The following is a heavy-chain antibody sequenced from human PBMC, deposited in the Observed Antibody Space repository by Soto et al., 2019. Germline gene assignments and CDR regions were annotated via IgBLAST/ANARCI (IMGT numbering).Heavy chain of an antibody. CDR3: AKDQGYYGSGPYGMDV. CDR1: GFTFSSYG. D-gene: IGHD3-10*01. CDR2: IPYDGSNK. V-gene: IGHV3-30*02. Sequence: GGSLRLSCAASGFTFSSYGMHWVRQAPGKGLEWVAFIPYDGSNKYSADSVKGRLTISRDNSKNTLYLQMSSLRAEDTAVYYCAKDQGYYGSGPYGMDVWGQGTTVTVSS. J-gene: IGHJ6*02.